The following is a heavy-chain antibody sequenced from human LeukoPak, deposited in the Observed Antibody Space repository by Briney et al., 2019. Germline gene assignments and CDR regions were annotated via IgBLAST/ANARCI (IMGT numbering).Heavy chain of an antibody. V-gene: IGHV4-61*03. CDR1: GGSVTSVSNY. CDR2: MYYSGST. J-gene: IGHJ4*02. CDR3: ARDYGSGFGE. D-gene: IGHD3-16*01. Sequence: SETLSLTCTVSGGSVTSVSNYWSWIRQPPGKGLEWIGYMYYSGSTNYNPSLKSRVTISVDTSKNHFSLKLSSVTAADTAVYYCARDYGSGFGEWGQGTLVTVSS.